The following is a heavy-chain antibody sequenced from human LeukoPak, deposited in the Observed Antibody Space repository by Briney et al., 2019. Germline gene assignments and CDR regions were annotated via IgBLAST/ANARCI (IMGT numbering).Heavy chain of an antibody. CDR2: IYYSGST. V-gene: IGHV4-39*07. Sequence: SETLSLTCTVSGGSLSSSSYYWGWIRQSPGKGLEWIGSIYYSGSTAYNPSLKSRVSISVDTAKNQFSLKLRSVPAADTAMYYCARVSTGSSGYFDYWGQGTLVTVCS. J-gene: IGHJ4*02. D-gene: IGHD1-1*01. CDR3: ARVSTGSSGYFDY. CDR1: GGSLSSSSYY.